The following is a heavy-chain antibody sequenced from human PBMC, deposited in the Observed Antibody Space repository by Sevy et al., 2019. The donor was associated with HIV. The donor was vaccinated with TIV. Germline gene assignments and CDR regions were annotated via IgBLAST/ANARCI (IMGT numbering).Heavy chain of an antibody. CDR2: INTNTGNP. D-gene: IGHD1-26*01. CDR1: GYTFTSYA. Sequence: ASVKVSCKASGYTFTSYAMNWVRQAPGQGLEWMGWINTNTGNPTYAQGFTGRFVFSLDTSVSTAYLKIRGLKAEDTAVYYCARDPVYSGGYFDGVQGAFDIWGQGTMVTVSS. J-gene: IGHJ3*02. CDR3: ARDPVYSGGYFDGVQGAFDI. V-gene: IGHV7-4-1*01.